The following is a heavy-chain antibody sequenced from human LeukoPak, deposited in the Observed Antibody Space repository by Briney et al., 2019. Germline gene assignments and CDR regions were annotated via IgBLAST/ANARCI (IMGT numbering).Heavy chain of an antibody. V-gene: IGHV4-61*02. J-gene: IGHJ6*03. CDR3: ARGDYYYYMDV. CDR1: GGSISSGTYY. Sequence: SETLSLTCTVSGGSISSGTYYWTWIRQPAGKGLEWIGRVSSSGTTNYNPYNPSLKSRVTISADTSKNQFSLELSSVTAADTAVYYCARGDYYYYMDVWGTGTTVTVSS. CDR2: VSSSGTT.